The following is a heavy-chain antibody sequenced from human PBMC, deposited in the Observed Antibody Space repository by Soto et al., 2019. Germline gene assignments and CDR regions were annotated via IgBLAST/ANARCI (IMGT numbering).Heavy chain of an antibody. CDR3: ARVAEGGYSYGFDYYGMDV. V-gene: IGHV1-69*06. D-gene: IGHD5-18*01. CDR1: GGTFSSYA. CDR2: IIPIFGTA. Sequence: ASVKVSCKASGGTFSSYAISWVRQAPGQGLEWMGGIIPIFGTANYAQKFQGRVTITADKSTSTAYMELSSLRSEDTAVYYCARVAEGGYSYGFDYYGMDVWGQGTTVTVSS. J-gene: IGHJ6*02.